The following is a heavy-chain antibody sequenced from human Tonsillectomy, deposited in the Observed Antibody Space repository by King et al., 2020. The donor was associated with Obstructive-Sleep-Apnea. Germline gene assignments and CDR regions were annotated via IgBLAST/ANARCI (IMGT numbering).Heavy chain of an antibody. J-gene: IGHJ6*02. V-gene: IGHV3-21*01. CDR3: ARDQRDGDAYYYYVMDV. D-gene: IGHD4-17*01. CDR2: ISSSSSYI. Sequence: VQLVESGGGLVKPGGSLRLSFAASGFTFSSYSMNWVRQAPGKGLEWVSSISSSSSYIYYADSVKGRFTISRDNAKNSLYLQMNSLRAEDTAVYYCARDQRDGDAYYYYVMDVWGQGTTVTVSS. CDR1: GFTFSSYS.